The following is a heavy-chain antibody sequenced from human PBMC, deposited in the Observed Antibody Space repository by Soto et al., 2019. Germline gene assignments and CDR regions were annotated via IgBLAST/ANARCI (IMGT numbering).Heavy chain of an antibody. D-gene: IGHD1-1*01. V-gene: IGHV4-4*02. J-gene: IGHJ5*02. Sequence: SETLSLTCGVSSGSIISRNWWSWVRQPPGKGLEWIGEISHSGRTNYNPSLESRVTMSVDKSRNQFYLKLNFVTAADTAVYYCATQTYSYNWHHWGQGTLVTVSS. CDR3: ATQTYSYNWHH. CDR2: ISHSGRT. CDR1: SGSIISRNW.